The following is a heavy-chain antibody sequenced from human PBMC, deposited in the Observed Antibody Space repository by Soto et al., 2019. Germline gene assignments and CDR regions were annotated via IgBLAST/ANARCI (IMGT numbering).Heavy chain of an antibody. CDR2: IYYSGST. CDR1: GGSISSYY. Sequence: SETLSLTCTVSGGSISSYYWSWIRQPPGKGLEWIGYIYYSGSTNYNPSLKSRVTISVDTSKNQFSLKLSSVTAADTAVYYCARLDSDYGSRAFDIWGQGTMVTVSS. V-gene: IGHV4-59*08. J-gene: IGHJ3*02. D-gene: IGHD4-17*01. CDR3: ARLDSDYGSRAFDI.